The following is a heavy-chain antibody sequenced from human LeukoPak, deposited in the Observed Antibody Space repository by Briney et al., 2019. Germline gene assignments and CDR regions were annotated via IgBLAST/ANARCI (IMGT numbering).Heavy chain of an antibody. CDR1: GFTFSSYG. Sequence: GGSLRLSCAASGFTFSSYGIHWVRQAPGKGLEWVAVISYDGSNEYFADSVKGRFTISRHNSKTTLYLQMSSLRAEDTAVYYCAKDLQTGDDVSLYYYYYGMDVWGKGTTVTVSS. D-gene: IGHD7-27*01. CDR2: ISYDGSNE. V-gene: IGHV3-30*18. CDR3: AKDLQTGDDVSLYYYYYGMDV. J-gene: IGHJ6*04.